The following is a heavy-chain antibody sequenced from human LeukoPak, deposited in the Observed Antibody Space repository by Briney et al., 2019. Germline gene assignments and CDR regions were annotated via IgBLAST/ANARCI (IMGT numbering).Heavy chain of an antibody. CDR2: ISAYNGNT. V-gene: IGHV1-18*04. CDR3: ARAYSGGWFSEYFQH. Sequence: ASVKVSCKASGYTFTGYYMHWVRQAPGQGLEWMGWISAYNGNTNYAQKLQGRVTMTTDTSTSTAYMELRSLRSDDTAVYYCARAYSGGWFSEYFQHWGQGTLVTVSS. CDR1: GYTFTGYY. D-gene: IGHD6-19*01. J-gene: IGHJ1*01.